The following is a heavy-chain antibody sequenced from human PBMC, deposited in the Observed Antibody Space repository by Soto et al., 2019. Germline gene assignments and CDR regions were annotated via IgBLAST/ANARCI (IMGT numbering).Heavy chain of an antibody. V-gene: IGHV3-11*06. Sequence: GGSLRLSCAVSGFTFSDYYMSWIRQAPGKGLEWVSYISSSSSYTNYADSVKGRFTISRDNAKNSLYLQMNSLRAEDTAVYYCARDTSGLQYPSMDVWGQGTTVTVSS. D-gene: IGHD4-4*01. CDR1: GFTFSDYY. CDR3: ARDTSGLQYPSMDV. CDR2: ISSSSSYT. J-gene: IGHJ6*02.